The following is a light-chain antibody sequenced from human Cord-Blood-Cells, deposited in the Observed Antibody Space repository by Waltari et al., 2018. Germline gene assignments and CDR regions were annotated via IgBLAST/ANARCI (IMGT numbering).Light chain of an antibody. CDR2: WAS. CDR3: QQYYSTPPT. V-gene: IGKV4-1*01. Sequence: DIVMTQSPDSLAVSLGERATINCKSSQSVLYSSNNKNYVAWYQQKQGQPPKLLIYWASTQESGVPDRFSGSGSGTDFTLTISSLQAEDVAVYYCQQYYSTPPTFGPGTKVDIK. CDR1: QSVLYSSNNKNY. J-gene: IGKJ3*01.